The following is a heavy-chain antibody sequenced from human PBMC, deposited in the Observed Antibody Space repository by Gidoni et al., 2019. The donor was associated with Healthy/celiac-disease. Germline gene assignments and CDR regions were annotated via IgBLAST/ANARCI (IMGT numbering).Heavy chain of an antibody. J-gene: IGHJ4*02. V-gene: IGHV4-39*01. CDR3: ARQPYGDYGSYFDY. Sequence: QLQLQESGPGLVKPSETLSLTCTVSGGSISSSSYYWGWIRQPPGKGLEWIGSIYYKGSTYYNPSLKSRVTISVDTSKNQFSLKLSSVTAADTAVYYCARQPYGDYGSYFDYWGQGTLVTVSS. CDR2: IYYKGST. D-gene: IGHD4-17*01. CDR1: GGSISSSSYY.